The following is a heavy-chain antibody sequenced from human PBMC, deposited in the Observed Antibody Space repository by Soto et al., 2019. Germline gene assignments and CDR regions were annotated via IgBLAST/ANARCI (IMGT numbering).Heavy chain of an antibody. CDR2: IYHGGST. Sequence: QVQLQESGSGLVKPSETLSLTCAVSGGSISSDYYSWSWIRQPPGKDLEWIGYIYHGGSTYYNPSPRSRVTLSVDTSKNHFPLRLTSVTAADTAVYSCARLNRLRNDAFDIWGQGTLVAVSS. J-gene: IGHJ3*02. CDR3: ARLNRLRNDAFDI. V-gene: IGHV4-30-2*01. D-gene: IGHD3-16*01. CDR1: GGSISSDYYS.